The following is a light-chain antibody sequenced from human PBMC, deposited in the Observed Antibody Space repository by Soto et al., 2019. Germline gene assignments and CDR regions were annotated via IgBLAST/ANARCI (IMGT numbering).Light chain of an antibody. CDR2: GAS. CDR1: QSVSIN. Sequence: EIVMTQSPATLSVSPGERATLSCRASQSVSINLAWYQQKPGQAPRLLIYGASTRATGIPARFSGSGSGTEFTLTISGLQSEDFALYFCQQYNNWPFSFGQGTRLEIK. J-gene: IGKJ5*01. V-gene: IGKV3-15*01. CDR3: QQYNNWPFS.